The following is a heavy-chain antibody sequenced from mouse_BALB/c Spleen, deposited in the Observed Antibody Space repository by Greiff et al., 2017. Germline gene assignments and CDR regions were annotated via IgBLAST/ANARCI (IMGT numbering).Heavy chain of an antibody. Sequence: QVQLQQPGAELVKPGASVKFSCKASGYTFTSYYMYWVKQRPGQGLEWIGGINPSNGGTNFNEKFKSKATLTVDKSSSTAYMQLSSLTSEDSAVYYCTRGRGSSSWFAYWGQGTLVTVSA. J-gene: IGHJ3*01. CDR1: GYTFTSYY. V-gene: IGHV1S81*02. D-gene: IGHD1-1*01. CDR3: TRGRGSSSWFAY. CDR2: INPSNGGT.